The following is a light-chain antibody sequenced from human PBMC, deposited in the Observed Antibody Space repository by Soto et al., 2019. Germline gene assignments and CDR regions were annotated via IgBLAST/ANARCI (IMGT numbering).Light chain of an antibody. CDR2: EVA. Sequence: QSALTQPPSASGSPGQSVTISCTGTSSDIGASNSVSWYQQHPGKAPKLMIYEVAKRPSGVPDRFSGSKSDNTASLTVSGLQADDEADYYCSSYAGGNKLVFGTGTKLTVL. V-gene: IGLV2-8*01. J-gene: IGLJ1*01. CDR1: SSDIGASNS. CDR3: SSYAGGNKLV.